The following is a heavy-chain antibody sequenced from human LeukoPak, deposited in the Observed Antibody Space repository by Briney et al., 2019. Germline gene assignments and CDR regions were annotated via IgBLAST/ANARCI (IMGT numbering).Heavy chain of an antibody. CDR1: GGSISSYY. D-gene: IGHD6-13*01. CDR3: ARGRVSSSSWQSVYYYYLYMDV. J-gene: IGHJ6*03. V-gene: IGHV4-59*01. Sequence: SETLSLTCTVSGGSISSYYWSWIRQPPGKGLEWLGYIYYSGSTNYNPSLKSRVTISVDTSKNQFSLKLSSVTAADTAVYFCARGRVSSSSWQSVYYYYLYMDVWGKGSTVTVSS. CDR2: IYYSGST.